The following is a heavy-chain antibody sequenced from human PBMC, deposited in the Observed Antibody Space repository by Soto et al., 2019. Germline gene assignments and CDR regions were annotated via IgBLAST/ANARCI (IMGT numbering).Heavy chain of an antibody. J-gene: IGHJ6*02. V-gene: IGHV3-33*01. Sequence: PGGSLRLSCAASGFNFSSYGMNWVRQPPGKGLEWVAVIWYDGSNKDYADSVKGRFTISRDNSKNTLYLQMNSLRAEDTAVYYCARSVMGDCSSTSCDRGHYYYGMDVWGQETTVTVSS. CDR3: ARSVMGDCSSTSCDRGHYYYGMDV. D-gene: IGHD2-2*02. CDR1: GFNFSSYG. CDR2: IWYDGSNK.